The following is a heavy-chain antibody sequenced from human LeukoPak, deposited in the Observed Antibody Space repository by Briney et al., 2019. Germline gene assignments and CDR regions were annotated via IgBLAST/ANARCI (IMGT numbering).Heavy chain of an antibody. Sequence: PSETLSLTCTVSGGSISSYYWSWIRQPAGKGLEWIGRIYSGGSTNYDPSLKSRVTMSVDTSKNQFSLKLSSVTAADTAVYYCARSKAYYDSSGYANDCWGQGTLVTVSS. J-gene: IGHJ4*02. CDR1: GGSISSYY. CDR3: ARSKAYYDSSGYANDC. V-gene: IGHV4-4*07. D-gene: IGHD3-22*01. CDR2: IYSGGST.